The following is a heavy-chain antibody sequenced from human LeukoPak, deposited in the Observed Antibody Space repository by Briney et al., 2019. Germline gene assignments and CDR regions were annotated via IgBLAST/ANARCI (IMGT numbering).Heavy chain of an antibody. CDR2: IWYDGSNK. V-gene: IGHV3-33*01. CDR3: AREADYYDSSGYSDAFDI. CDR1: GFTFSSYG. J-gene: IGHJ3*02. D-gene: IGHD3-22*01. Sequence: GGSLRLSCAASGFTFSSYGMHWVRQAPGKGREWGAVIWYDGSNKYYADSVKGRFTISRDNSKNTLYLQMNSLRAEDTAVYYCAREADYYDSSGYSDAFDIWGQGTMVTVSS.